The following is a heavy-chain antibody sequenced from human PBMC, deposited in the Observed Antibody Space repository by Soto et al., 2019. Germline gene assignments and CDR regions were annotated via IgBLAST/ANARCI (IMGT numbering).Heavy chain of an antibody. V-gene: IGHV3-74*01. CDR1: GFTFTDYW. J-gene: IGHJ6*03. CDR2: VKYDVSST. CDR3: ARGARGYYYMDV. Sequence: EVQLVESEGGLVQPGGSLRLSCAASGFTFTDYWMHWVRQVPGEGLVWVSRVKYDVSSTNYADSVKGRFTISRDNAKNTLYLQMNSLRNEDTAVYFCARGARGYYYMDVWGKGTTVTVSS. D-gene: IGHD3-10*01.